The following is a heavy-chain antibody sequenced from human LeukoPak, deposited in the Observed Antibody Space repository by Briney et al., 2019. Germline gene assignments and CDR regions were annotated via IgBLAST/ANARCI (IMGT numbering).Heavy chain of an antibody. D-gene: IGHD6-6*01. CDR3: ARGGRLVPWTDY. CDR1: GFTFSSYA. J-gene: IGHJ4*02. Sequence: GGSLRLSCAASGFTFSSYAMHWVRQAPGKGLEYVSVISSNGGSTYYANSVKGRFTISRDNSKNTLYLQMGSLRAEDTAVYYCARGGRLVPWTDYWGQGTLVTVSS. V-gene: IGHV3-64*01. CDR2: ISSNGGST.